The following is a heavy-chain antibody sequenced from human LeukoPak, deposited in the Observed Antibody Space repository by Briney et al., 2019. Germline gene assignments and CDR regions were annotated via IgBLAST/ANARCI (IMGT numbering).Heavy chain of an antibody. CDR3: ARVAVTVDYYYYMDV. CDR1: GYTFTGYY. V-gene: IGHV1-18*04. D-gene: IGHD4-11*01. J-gene: IGHJ6*03. CDR2: ISAYNGNT. Sequence: GASVKVSCKASGYTFTGYYMHWVRQAPGQGLEWMGWISAYNGNTNYAQKLQGRVTMTTDTSTSTAYMELRSLRSDDTAVYYCARVAVTVDYYYYMDVWGKGPRSPSP.